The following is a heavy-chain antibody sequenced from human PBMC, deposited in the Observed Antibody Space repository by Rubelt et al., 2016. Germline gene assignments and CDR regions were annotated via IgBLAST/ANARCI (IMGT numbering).Heavy chain of an antibody. Sequence: QVQLVQSGAEVKKPGASVKVSCKVSGYTLTELSMHWVRQAPGKGLEWMGIINPSGGSTNYAQKLQGRVTMTTDTSTSTAYMELRSLRSDDTAVYYCARDVGGNSVLYYFDYWGQGTLVTVSS. CDR1: GYTLTELS. D-gene: IGHD4-23*01. J-gene: IGHJ4*02. CDR2: INPSGGST. CDR3: ARDVGGNSVLYYFDY. V-gene: IGHV1-46*01.